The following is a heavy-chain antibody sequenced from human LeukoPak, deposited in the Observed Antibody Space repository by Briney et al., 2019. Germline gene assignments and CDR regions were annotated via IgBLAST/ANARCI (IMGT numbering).Heavy chain of an antibody. D-gene: IGHD6-13*01. CDR3: ASSHSSSWYDPNYYYGMDV. CDR1: GGSISSYY. J-gene: IGHJ6*02. V-gene: IGHV4-59*08. CDR2: IYYSGST. Sequence: PSETLSLTCTVSGGSISSYYWSWIRQPPGKGLEWIGYIYYSGSTNYNPSLKSRVTISVDTSKNQFSLKLSSVTAADTAVYYCASSHSSSWYDPNYYYGMDVWGQGTTVTVSS.